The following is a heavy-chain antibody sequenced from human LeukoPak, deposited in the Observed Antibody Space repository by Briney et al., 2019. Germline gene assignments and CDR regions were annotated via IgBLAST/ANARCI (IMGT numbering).Heavy chain of an antibody. V-gene: IGHV4-31*03. J-gene: IGHJ3*01. Sequence: SETLSLTCTVSGGSISTGGYYWSWIRQHPGKGLEWIGYTHYGGGTFYNPSLKSRATISVDASKNQFSLKLISVTAADTAVYYCAPRNSAGAFDFWGLGTMVTVSS. CDR1: GGSISTGGYY. CDR2: THYGGGT. D-gene: IGHD4-23*01. CDR3: APRNSAGAFDF.